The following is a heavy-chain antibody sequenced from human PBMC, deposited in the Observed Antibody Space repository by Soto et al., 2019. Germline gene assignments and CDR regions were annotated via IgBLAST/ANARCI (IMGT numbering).Heavy chain of an antibody. D-gene: IGHD5-12*01. Sequence: QGQLLQSGDEVKTPGASVRVSCRASGYPFTSYGISWVRQAPGQGLEWVARISAYNGYRDIAQKFQGRVTMTLETSTCTAHMLLADLTSADTAVYYCAKGRIAASRLDAFEIWGQGTNVTVSA. CDR1: GYPFTSYG. CDR3: AKGRIAASRLDAFEI. V-gene: IGHV1-18*01. J-gene: IGHJ3*02. CDR2: ISAYNGYR.